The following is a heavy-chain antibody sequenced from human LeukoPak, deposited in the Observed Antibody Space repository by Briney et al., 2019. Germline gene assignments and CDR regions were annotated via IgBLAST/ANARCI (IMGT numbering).Heavy chain of an antibody. Sequence: ASVKVSCKASGYTFTSYGISWVRQAPGQGLEWMGIINPSGGSTSYAQKFQGRVTMTRDTSTSTVYMELSSLRSEDTAVYYCARTYYYDSSLDPWGQGTLVTVSS. D-gene: IGHD3-22*01. CDR1: GYTFTSYG. CDR3: ARTYYYDSSLDP. CDR2: INPSGGST. J-gene: IGHJ5*02. V-gene: IGHV1-46*01.